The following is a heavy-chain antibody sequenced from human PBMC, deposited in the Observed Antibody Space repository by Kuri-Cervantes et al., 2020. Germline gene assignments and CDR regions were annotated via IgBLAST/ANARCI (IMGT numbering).Heavy chain of an antibody. CDR1: GFTFSSYA. V-gene: IGHV3-9*01. J-gene: IGHJ2*01. CDR2: ISWNSGSI. CDR3: AKVNGSGSYLYWYFDL. Sequence: LKISCAASGFTFSSYAMSWVRQAPGKGLEWVSGISWNSGSIGYADSVKGRFTISRDNAKNSLYLQMNSLRAEDTALYYSAKVNGSGSYLYWYFDLWGRGTLVTVSS. D-gene: IGHD3-10*01.